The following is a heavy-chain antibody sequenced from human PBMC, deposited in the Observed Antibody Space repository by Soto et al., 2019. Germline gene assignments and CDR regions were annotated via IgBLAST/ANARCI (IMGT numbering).Heavy chain of an antibody. J-gene: IGHJ6*02. CDR3: AASLFYYGMDV. V-gene: IGHV5-51*01. CDR2: IYPGDSDT. Sequence: GESLKISFKGSGYTFTNYLIGWVRQMPVKGLEWMGIIYPGDSDTKYNPSFQGQVTISADKSITTTYLQWSSLKASDTAIYYCAASLFYYGMDVWGQRTTVTVCS. CDR1: GYTFTNYL.